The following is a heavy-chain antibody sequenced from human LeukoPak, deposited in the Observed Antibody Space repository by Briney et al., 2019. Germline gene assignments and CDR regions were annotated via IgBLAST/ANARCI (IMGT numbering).Heavy chain of an antibody. CDR3: ARNPSMGYDSSGYYFYFDY. CDR2: IKQDGSEK. V-gene: IGHV3-7*01. CDR1: GFTFSSYA. D-gene: IGHD3-22*01. J-gene: IGHJ4*02. Sequence: GGSLRLSCAASGFTFSSYAMSWVRQAPGKGLEWVANIKQDGSEKYYVDSVKGRFTISRDNAKNSLYLQMNSLRAEDTAVYYCARNPSMGYDSSGYYFYFDYWGQGTLVTVSS.